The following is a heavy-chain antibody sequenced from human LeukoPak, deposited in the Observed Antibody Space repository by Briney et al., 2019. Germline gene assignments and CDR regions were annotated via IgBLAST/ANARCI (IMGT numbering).Heavy chain of an antibody. D-gene: IGHD4/OR15-4a*01. CDR3: AKVSLNMVNDAFDI. V-gene: IGHV3-23*01. J-gene: IGHJ3*02. CDR2: VSTTGGST. CDR1: SFTFSSYV. Sequence: GGSLRLSCGASSFTFSSYVMSWVRQAPGKGLEWVSTVSTTGGSTYYADSVKGRFTISRDNSKNTLYLQMNSLRAEDTAMYYCAKVSLNMVNDAFDIWGQGTMVSVSS.